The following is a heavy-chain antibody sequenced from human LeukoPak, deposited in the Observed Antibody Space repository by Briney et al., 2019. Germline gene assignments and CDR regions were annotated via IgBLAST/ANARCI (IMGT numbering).Heavy chain of an antibody. CDR2: ISGSGGDT. Sequence: PGGSPRLSCAASGFTFSNFAMSWVRQAPGKGLEWVSAISGSGGDTYYADSVKGRFTISRDNAKSTLYLQMNSLRAEDTALYYCAKYHGRPYYFDYWGQGTLVTVSS. CDR1: GFTFSNFA. V-gene: IGHV3-23*01. D-gene: IGHD1-14*01. J-gene: IGHJ4*02. CDR3: AKYHGRPYYFDY.